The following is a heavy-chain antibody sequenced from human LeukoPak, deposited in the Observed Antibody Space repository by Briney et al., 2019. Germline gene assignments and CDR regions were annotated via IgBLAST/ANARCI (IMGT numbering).Heavy chain of an antibody. D-gene: IGHD3-10*01. J-gene: IGHJ6*02. Sequence: ASVKVSCKASGGTFSSYAISWVRQAPGQGLEWMGGIIPIFGTANYAQKFQGRVTITADESTSTAYMELSSLRSEDTAVYYCARAGPMVRGLDYYYYGMDVWGQGTTVTVSS. CDR3: ARAGPMVRGLDYYYYGMDV. CDR2: IIPIFGTA. CDR1: GGTFSSYA. V-gene: IGHV1-69*13.